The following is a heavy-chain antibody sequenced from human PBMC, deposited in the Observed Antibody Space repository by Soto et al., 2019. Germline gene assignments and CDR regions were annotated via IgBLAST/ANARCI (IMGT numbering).Heavy chain of an antibody. Sequence: GGSLRLSCAATGFTFTNYGMSWVRQAPGKGLEGVSSISGSGDSTLYADSVKGRFTISRDNSKNTLYLQMNSLRAEDTALYYCAKTGPYYFGFWGQGTLVTVSS. CDR2: ISGSGDST. CDR3: AKTGPYYFGF. D-gene: IGHD3-16*01. CDR1: GFTFTNYG. V-gene: IGHV3-23*01. J-gene: IGHJ4*02.